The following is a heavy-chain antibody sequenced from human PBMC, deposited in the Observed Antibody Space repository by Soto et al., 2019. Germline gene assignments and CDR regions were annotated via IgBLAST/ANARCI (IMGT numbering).Heavy chain of an antibody. CDR3: ATDTGDCSRVSCPPGNNWFDP. D-gene: IGHD2-2*01. J-gene: IGHJ5*02. Sequence: GGSLRLSCVVSGLTFRNYGMHWIRQAPGKGLEWVAIISYDGRKTYYLDSVKGRFTISRDNSRNTLYLEMNSLRVEDTALYYCATDTGDCSRVSCPPGNNWFDPWGQGTLVTVSS. CDR1: GLTFRNYG. V-gene: IGHV3-30*03. CDR2: ISYDGRKT.